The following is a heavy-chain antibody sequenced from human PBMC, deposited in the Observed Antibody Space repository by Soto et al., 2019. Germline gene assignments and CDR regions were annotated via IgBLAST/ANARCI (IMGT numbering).Heavy chain of an antibody. Sequence: SETLSLTCAVYGGSFSAYYWNWIRQPPGKGLEWIGEINHSGGTNYNPSLKSRVTISVDTSKSQFSLNLSFVTAADTAVYYCATMGTPATGLYSFDYWGQGSRVTGSS. J-gene: IGHJ4*02. CDR2: INHSGGT. D-gene: IGHD2-15*01. CDR1: GGSFSAYY. CDR3: ATMGTPATGLYSFDY. V-gene: IGHV4-34*01.